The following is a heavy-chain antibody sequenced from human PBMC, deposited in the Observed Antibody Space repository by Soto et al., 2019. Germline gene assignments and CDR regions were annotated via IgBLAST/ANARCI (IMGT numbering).Heavy chain of an antibody. D-gene: IGHD3-10*01. CDR1: GGSISSGGYY. CDR2: IYYSGST. CDR3: ARTFGELSPHVY. J-gene: IGHJ4*02. V-gene: IGHV4-31*03. Sequence: QVQLQESGPGLVKPSQTLSLTCTVSGGSISSGGYYWSWIRQHPGKGLGWIGYIYYSGSTYYNPSLKRRVTISEDTTKNQFSLKLSSVTAADTAVYYCARTFGELSPHVYWGQGTPVTVSS.